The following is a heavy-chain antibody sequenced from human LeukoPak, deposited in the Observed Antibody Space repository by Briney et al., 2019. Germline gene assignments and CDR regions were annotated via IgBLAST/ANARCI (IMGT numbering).Heavy chain of an antibody. CDR1: GFTFSTHS. CDR3: AREDILTGFDY. Sequence: GGSQRLSCTASGFTFSTHSMHWVRQAPGKGPVWVSRINSDGSSTRYADSVTGRFTISRDNAKNTVYLQMNSLRAEDTAVYYCAREDILTGFDYWGQGTLVTVSS. V-gene: IGHV3-74*01. D-gene: IGHD3-9*01. J-gene: IGHJ4*02. CDR2: INSDGSST.